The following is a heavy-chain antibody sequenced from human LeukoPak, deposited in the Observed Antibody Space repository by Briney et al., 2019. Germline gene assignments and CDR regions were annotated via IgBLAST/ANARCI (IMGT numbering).Heavy chain of an antibody. CDR1: GFIFNDYA. Sequence: GGSLRLSCVASGFIFNDYAMYWVRQLPGKGLEWVSLISGDGDSTYYEDSVKGRFSMSRDNRRNSVYLQMNSLRIEDTALYYCAKDSLEAAGNFDYWGQGTLSPS. J-gene: IGHJ4*02. CDR3: AKDSLEAAGNFDY. CDR2: ISGDGDST. D-gene: IGHD1-14*01. V-gene: IGHV3-43*02.